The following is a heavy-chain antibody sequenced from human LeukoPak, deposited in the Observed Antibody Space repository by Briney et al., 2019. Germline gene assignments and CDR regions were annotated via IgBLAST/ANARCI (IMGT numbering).Heavy chain of an antibody. Sequence: SETLSLTCAVYGGSFSGYYWSWIRQPPGKGLEWIGEINHSGSTNYNPSLKSRVTISVDTSKNQFSLKLSSVTAADAAVYYCASPRGYCSGGSCYPAFDIWGQGTMVTVSS. CDR1: GGSFSGYY. J-gene: IGHJ3*02. CDR3: ASPRGYCSGGSCYPAFDI. D-gene: IGHD2-15*01. CDR2: INHSGST. V-gene: IGHV4-34*01.